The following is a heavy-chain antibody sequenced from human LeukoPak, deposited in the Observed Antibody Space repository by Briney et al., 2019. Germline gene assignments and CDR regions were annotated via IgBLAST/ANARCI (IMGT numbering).Heavy chain of an antibody. CDR3: ARLSTSGSRLDY. Sequence: SETLSLTCTASGGSISSYYWSWIRQPPGKGLEWIGYIYYSGSTNYNPSLKSRVTISVDTSKNQFSLKLSSVTAADTAVYYCARLSTSGSRLDYWGQGTLVTVSS. V-gene: IGHV4-59*08. J-gene: IGHJ4*02. CDR2: IYYSGST. CDR1: GGSISSYY. D-gene: IGHD1-26*01.